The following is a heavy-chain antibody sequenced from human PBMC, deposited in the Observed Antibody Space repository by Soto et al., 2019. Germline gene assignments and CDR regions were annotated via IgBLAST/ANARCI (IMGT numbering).Heavy chain of an antibody. CDR3: ARYSSGWYQLD. CDR1: GFTVSSNF. D-gene: IGHD6-19*01. CDR2: IYSGGST. Sequence: GGSLRLSCAASGFTVSSNFMSWVRQAPGKGLEWVSVIYSGGSTYYADSVKGRFTISRDTSKNTVYLQMNSLRAEDTAVYYCARYSSGWYQLDWGQGTLVTVSS. J-gene: IGHJ4*02. V-gene: IGHV3-53*01.